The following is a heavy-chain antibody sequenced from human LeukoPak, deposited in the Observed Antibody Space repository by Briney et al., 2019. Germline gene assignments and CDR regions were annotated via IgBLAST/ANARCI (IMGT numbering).Heavy chain of an antibody. CDR3: AREVKRVLYFDS. CDR2: IHYSGST. D-gene: IGHD3-10*01. V-gene: IGHV4-39*02. Sequence: SETLSLTCSVSGASMRSSTYYWGWIRQPPGKGLEWIGIIHYSGSTHYNPSLQSRVIISADTTENHFSLQLSSVTAADTAVYYCAREVKRVLYFDSWGQGTLVTVSS. CDR1: GASMRSSTYY. J-gene: IGHJ4*02.